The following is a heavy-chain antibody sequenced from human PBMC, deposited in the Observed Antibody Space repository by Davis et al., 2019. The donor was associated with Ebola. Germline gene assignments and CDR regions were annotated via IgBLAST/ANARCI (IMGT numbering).Heavy chain of an antibody. V-gene: IGHV4-59*08. CDR1: GGSISSYY. CDR2: IYYSGST. D-gene: IGHD5-18*01. CDR3: ARGGYLKLDHFDY. Sequence: MPSETLSLTCTVSGGSISSYYWSWIRQPPGKGLEWIGYIYYSGSTNYNPSLKSRVTISVDTSKNQFSLKLSSVTAADTAVYYCARGGYLKLDHFDYWGQGALVTVSS. J-gene: IGHJ4*02.